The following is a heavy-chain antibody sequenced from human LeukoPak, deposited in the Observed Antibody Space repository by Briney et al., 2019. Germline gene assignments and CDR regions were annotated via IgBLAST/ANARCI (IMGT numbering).Heavy chain of an antibody. Sequence: ASVKVSCKASGYTFAGYYMHWVRQAPGQRLEWMGWINPNSGGTKYAQKFQGRVTMTRDTSISTVYMELSRLRSDDTAVYHCAKDSHPYYYGSGSPNWFDPWGQGTLVTVSS. J-gene: IGHJ5*02. CDR2: INPNSGGT. V-gene: IGHV1-2*02. CDR3: AKDSHPYYYGSGSPNWFDP. CDR1: GYTFAGYY. D-gene: IGHD3-10*01.